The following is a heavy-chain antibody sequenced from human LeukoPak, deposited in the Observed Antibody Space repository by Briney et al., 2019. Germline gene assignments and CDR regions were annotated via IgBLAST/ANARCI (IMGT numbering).Heavy chain of an antibody. CDR1: GGSISSYY. J-gene: IGHJ2*01. V-gene: IGHV4-4*07. CDR3: ARERPAYWYFDL. CDR2: IYTSGST. Sequence: SSETLSLTSTVSGGSISSYYWSWIRQPAGKGLEWIGRIYTSGSTNYNPSLKSRVTMSVDTSKNQFSLKLSSVTAADTAVYYCARERPAYWYFDLWGRGTLVTVSS.